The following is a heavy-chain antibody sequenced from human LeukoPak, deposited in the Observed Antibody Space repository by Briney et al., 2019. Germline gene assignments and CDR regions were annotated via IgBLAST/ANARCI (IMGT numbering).Heavy chain of an antibody. Sequence: SETLSLTCTVSGGSISSGGYYWSWIRQHPGKGLEWIGYIYYSGSTYYNPSLKSRVTISVDTSKNQFSLKLSSATAADTAVYYCASRPDYGDYYFDYWGQGTLVTVSS. V-gene: IGHV4-31*03. D-gene: IGHD4-17*01. J-gene: IGHJ4*02. CDR3: ASRPDYGDYYFDY. CDR2: IYYSGST. CDR1: GGSISSGGYY.